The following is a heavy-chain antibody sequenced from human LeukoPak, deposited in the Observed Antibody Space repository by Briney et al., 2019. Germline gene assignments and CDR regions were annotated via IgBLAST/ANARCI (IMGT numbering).Heavy chain of an antibody. CDR1: GYTFTSYV. CDR2: MNPNNGNT. CDR3: ARGPYVEDAYDI. V-gene: IGHV1-8*01. J-gene: IGHJ3*02. Sequence: ASVKVSCKPAGYTFTSYVINWVRQATGQGLEWMGWMNPNNGNTGYAQKFQGRVTMTRNTSISTAYMELSSLRSEDTAVYYCARGPYVEDAYDIWGQGKMVTVSS. D-gene: IGHD1-1*01.